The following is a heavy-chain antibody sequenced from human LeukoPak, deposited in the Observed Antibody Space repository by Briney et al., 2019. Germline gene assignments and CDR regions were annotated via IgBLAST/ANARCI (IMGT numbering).Heavy chain of an antibody. Sequence: PGGSLRLSCAASGFTFSTYDMNWVRQAPGKGLEWVSSISTTSRYIYYADSVRGRFTISRDNASNSLYLQMNSLRAEDTALYYCARRHCIGGGGCSIRTGASHIWGQGTMVTVSS. V-gene: IGHV3-21*01. CDR1: GFTFSTYD. CDR3: ARRHCIGGGGCSIRTGASHI. J-gene: IGHJ3*02. CDR2: ISTTSRYI. D-gene: IGHD2-15*01.